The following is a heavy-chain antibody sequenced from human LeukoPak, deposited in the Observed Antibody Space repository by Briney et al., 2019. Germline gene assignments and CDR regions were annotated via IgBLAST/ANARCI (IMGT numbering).Heavy chain of an antibody. D-gene: IGHD1-26*01. J-gene: IGHJ4*02. CDR1: GGSISGSY. CDR3: ARREAVLTCYFDY. V-gene: IGHV4-59*08. Sequence: SETLSLTCTVSGGSISGSYWSWIRQSPGKELEWIAYINDSGTTSYNPSLKSRGTISVDTSKKQFSLKVNSVTAADTAVYYCARREAVLTCYFDYWGQGTLVTVSS. CDR2: INDSGTT.